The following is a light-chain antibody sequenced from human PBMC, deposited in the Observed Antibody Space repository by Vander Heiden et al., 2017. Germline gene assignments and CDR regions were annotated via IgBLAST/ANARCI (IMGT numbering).Light chain of an antibody. V-gene: IGLV3-21*02. CDR2: DDS. CDR3: QVWDGTQGV. Sequence: SYVLTQPPSVSVAPGQTARITGGGNNIGSKSVHWHQQKAGQATVMVVYDDSDRPAGSPGGFAGSNSGNTATLTISRVEAGDEADYYCQVWDGTQGVFGGGTKLTVL. J-gene: IGLJ2*01. CDR1: NIGSKS.